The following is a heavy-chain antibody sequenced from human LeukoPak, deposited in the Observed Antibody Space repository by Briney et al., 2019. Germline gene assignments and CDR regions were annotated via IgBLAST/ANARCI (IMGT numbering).Heavy chain of an antibody. V-gene: IGHV4-59*01. Sequence: PSETLSLTCTVSGRSIKSYYWSCIRHPPGKGLEWIGYNSYSGSNNYNPSLKSRVSMSVDMSKNQFSLKLSSVTAADTAVYYCAKEGLRGYSDRSDYWGQGTLVTVSS. J-gene: IGHJ4*02. CDR2: NSYSGSN. D-gene: IGHD3-22*01. CDR3: AKEGLRGYSDRSDY. CDR1: GRSIKSYY.